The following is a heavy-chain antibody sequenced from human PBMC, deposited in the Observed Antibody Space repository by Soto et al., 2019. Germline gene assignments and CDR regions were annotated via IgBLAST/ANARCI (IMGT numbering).Heavy chain of an antibody. CDR1: GGSFSGYY. V-gene: IGHV4-34*01. D-gene: IGHD6-19*01. Sequence: SETLSLTCAVYGGSFSGYYWSWIRQPPGKGLEWIGEINHSGSTNYNPSLKSRVTISVDTSKNQFSLKLSSVTAADTAVYYCARPLSSGWYVYWFDPWGQGTLVTVSS. CDR3: ARPLSSGWYVYWFDP. CDR2: INHSGST. J-gene: IGHJ5*02.